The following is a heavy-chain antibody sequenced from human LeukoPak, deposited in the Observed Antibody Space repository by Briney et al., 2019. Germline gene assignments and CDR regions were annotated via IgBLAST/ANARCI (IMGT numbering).Heavy chain of an antibody. D-gene: IGHD2-2*01. CDR2: INAGNGNT. J-gene: IGHJ6*02. CDR3: ARGCSSTSSPRPRYYYGMDV. V-gene: IGHV1-3*01. Sequence: GASVKVSCKASGYTFTSYAMHWVRQAPGQRLEWMGWINAGNGNTKYSQKFQGRVTITRDTSASTAYMELSSLRSEDTAVYYCARGCSSTSSPRPRYYYGMDVWGQGTTVTVSS. CDR1: GYTFTSYA.